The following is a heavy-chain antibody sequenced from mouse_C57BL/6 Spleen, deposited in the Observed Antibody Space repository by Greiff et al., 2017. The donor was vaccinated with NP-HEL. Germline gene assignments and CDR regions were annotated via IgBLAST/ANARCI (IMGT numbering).Heavy chain of an antibody. D-gene: IGHD3-2*01. CDR1: GYTFTSYW. J-gene: IGHJ2*01. V-gene: IGHV1-52*01. Sequence: QVQLQQPGAELVRPGSSVKLSCKASGYTFTSYWMHWVKQRPIQGLEWIGNIDPSDSETHYNQKFKDKATLTVDKSSSTAYMQLSSLTSEDSAVYYCARGLLGEDDFDDWGQGTTLTVSS. CDR3: ARGLLGEDDFDD. CDR2: IDPSDSET.